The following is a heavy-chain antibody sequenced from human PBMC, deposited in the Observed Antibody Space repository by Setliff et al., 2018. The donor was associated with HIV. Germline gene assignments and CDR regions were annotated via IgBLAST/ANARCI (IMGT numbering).Heavy chain of an antibody. Sequence: KASETLSLTCAVSGYSISSGYYWGWIRQPPGRGLEWIGNIYHSGGTHYNPSLRSRVTISVDTSKNHFSLKLSSVTAADTAAFYCARVPFTTGFDYWGQGILVTVSS. CDR1: GYSISSGYY. D-gene: IGHD3-3*01. CDR3: ARVPFTTGFDY. J-gene: IGHJ4*02. CDR2: IYHSGGT. V-gene: IGHV4-38-2*01.